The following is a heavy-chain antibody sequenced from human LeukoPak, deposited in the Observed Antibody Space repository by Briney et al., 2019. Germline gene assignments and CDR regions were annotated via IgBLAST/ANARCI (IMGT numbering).Heavy chain of an antibody. CDR1: GGSISSYY. V-gene: IGHV4-59*01. CDR3: ARYTYYYDSSGYPAGAFDI. J-gene: IGHJ3*02. D-gene: IGHD3-22*01. CDR2: IYYSGST. Sequence: KPSETLSLTCTVSGGSISSYYRSWIRQPPGKGLEWIGYIYYSGSTNYNPSLKSRVTISVDTSKNQFSLKLSSVTAADTAVYYCARYTYYYDSSGYPAGAFDIWGQGTMVTVSS.